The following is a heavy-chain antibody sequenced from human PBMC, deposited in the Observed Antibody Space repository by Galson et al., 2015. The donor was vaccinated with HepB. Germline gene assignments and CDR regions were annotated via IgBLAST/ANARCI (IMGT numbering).Heavy chain of an antibody. CDR3: AREGPKYYYGSGHYFDY. D-gene: IGHD3-10*01. V-gene: IGHV1-18*04. CDR1: GYTFISYG. J-gene: IGHJ4*02. CDR2: ISGYNGNT. Sequence: SVKVSCKASGYTFISYGISWVRQAPGQGLEWMGWISGYNGNTIYAQKLQGRVTMTTDTSTSTAYMELRSLRSDDTAVYYCAREGPKYYYGSGHYFDYWGQGTLVTVSS.